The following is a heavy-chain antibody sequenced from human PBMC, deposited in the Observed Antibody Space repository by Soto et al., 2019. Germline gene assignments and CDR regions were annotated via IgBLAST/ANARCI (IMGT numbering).Heavy chain of an antibody. J-gene: IGHJ6*02. V-gene: IGHV4-31*03. CDR1: GCSISSGVYY. CDR2: IYYSGST. Sequence: PSETLSLTCTVSGCSISSGVYYWSWIRQHPGKGLEWIGYIYYSGSTYYNPSLKSRVTISVDTSKNQFSLKLSSVTAADTAVYYCARHNYDSSGTAVDVWGQGTTVTVSS. D-gene: IGHD3-22*01. CDR3: ARHNYDSSGTAVDV.